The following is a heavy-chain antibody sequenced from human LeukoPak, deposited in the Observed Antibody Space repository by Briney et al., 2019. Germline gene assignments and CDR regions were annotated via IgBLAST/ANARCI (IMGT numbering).Heavy chain of an antibody. CDR2: IYYSGST. CDR3: ARDSLYYYGSEYYYYGMDV. D-gene: IGHD3-10*01. J-gene: IGHJ6*02. Sequence: KPSETLSLTCTVSGGSISSSSYYWGWIRQPPGKGLEWIGSIYYSGSTYYNPSLKSRVTISVDKSKNQFSLKLSSVTAADTAVYYCARDSLYYYGSEYYYYGMDVWGQGTTVTVS. CDR1: GGSISSSSYY. V-gene: IGHV4-39*07.